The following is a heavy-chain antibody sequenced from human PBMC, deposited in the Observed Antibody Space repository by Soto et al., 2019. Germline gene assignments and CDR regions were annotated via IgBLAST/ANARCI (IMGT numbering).Heavy chain of an antibody. CDR2: ISAYNGNT. CDR1: GYTFTSYG. D-gene: IGHD1-7*01. CDR3: ARDGHITGTKGLLDP. Sequence: ASVKVSCKASGYTFTSYGISWVRQAPGQGLEWMGWISAYNGNTNYAQKLQGRVTMTTDTSTSTAYMELRSLRSDDTAVYYCARDGHITGTKGLLDPWGQGTLVTVSS. V-gene: IGHV1-18*01. J-gene: IGHJ5*02.